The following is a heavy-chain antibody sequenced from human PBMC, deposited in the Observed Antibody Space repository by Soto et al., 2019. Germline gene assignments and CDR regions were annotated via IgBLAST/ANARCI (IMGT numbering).Heavy chain of an antibody. J-gene: IGHJ4*02. CDR1: GYTFSSYA. Sequence: ASVKVSCKASGYTFSSYAMHWVRQAPGQRLEWMGWINAGYGNTKSSQKFQDRVTISRDTSASTAYMELTSLRSEDTAVYYCARDTGDGTFDFWGQGTLVTAPQ. CDR2: INAGYGNT. CDR3: ARDTGDGTFDF. D-gene: IGHD7-27*01. V-gene: IGHV1-3*01.